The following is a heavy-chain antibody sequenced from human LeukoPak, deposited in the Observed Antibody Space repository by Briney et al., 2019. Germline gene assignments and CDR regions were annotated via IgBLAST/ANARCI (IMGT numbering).Heavy chain of an antibody. CDR1: GFTFNLYS. V-gene: IGHV3-48*01. Sequence: GGSLRLSCAASGFTFNLYSMNWVRQAPGKGLERLSYISSTSTTIYYADSVKGRFTISRDKAKNSLYLQMNSLRADDTAVYYCTRGGGYYDSSGDRKDLSLLDYWGQGTLVTVSS. CDR2: ISSTSTTI. J-gene: IGHJ4*02. CDR3: TRGGGYYDSSGDRKDLSLLDY. D-gene: IGHD3-22*01.